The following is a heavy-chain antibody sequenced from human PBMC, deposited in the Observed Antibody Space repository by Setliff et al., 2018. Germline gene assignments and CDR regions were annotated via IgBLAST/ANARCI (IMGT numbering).Heavy chain of an antibody. Sequence: GGSLRLSCVASGFTFSNYAMAWVRQAPGKGLGWVSAISGSGDSTYYADSVKGRFTISRDNSKNTLYLQMNSLRPDDTAVYYCAKDIYGSGSYAVGGYFDYWGQGTQVTVSS. D-gene: IGHD3-10*01. CDR2: ISGSGDST. CDR3: AKDIYGSGSYAVGGYFDY. J-gene: IGHJ4*02. CDR1: GFTFSNYA. V-gene: IGHV3-23*01.